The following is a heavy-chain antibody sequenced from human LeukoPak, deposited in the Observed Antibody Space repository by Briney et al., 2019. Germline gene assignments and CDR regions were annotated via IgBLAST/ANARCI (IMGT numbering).Heavy chain of an antibody. V-gene: IGHV3-7*01. CDR3: ARVVWFGLSGYYFPAFDY. Sequence: GGSLRLSCAASGFTFSSYWMSWVRQAPGKGLEWVANIKQDGSEKYYVDSVKGRFTISRDNAKNSLYLQMNSLRAEDTAVYYCARVVWFGLSGYYFPAFDYWGRGTLVTVSS. CDR2: IKQDGSEK. J-gene: IGHJ4*02. D-gene: IGHD3-22*01. CDR1: GFTFSSYW.